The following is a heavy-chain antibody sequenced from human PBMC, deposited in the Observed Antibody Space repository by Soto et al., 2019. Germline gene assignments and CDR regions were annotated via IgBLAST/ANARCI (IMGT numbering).Heavy chain of an antibody. D-gene: IGHD6-19*01. CDR1: GGSISSGGYY. V-gene: IGHV4-31*03. CDR2: IYYGGST. CDR3: SRDLPNRSGYYYFDY. J-gene: IGHJ4*02. Sequence: QVQLQESGPGLVKPSQTLSLTCTVSGGSISSGGYYWSWIRQHPGQGLEWIGYIYYGGSTYYSPSLQSRFSISVVQSKNQVSLKVSSVTAADTAVYFCSRDLPNRSGYYYFDYWGQGTLVTVSS.